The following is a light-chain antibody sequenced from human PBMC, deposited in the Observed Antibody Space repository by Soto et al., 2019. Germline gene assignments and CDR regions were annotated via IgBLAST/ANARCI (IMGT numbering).Light chain of an antibody. CDR1: RCNIGRNS. V-gene: IGLV1-44*01. CDR3: AAWDASLNAWL. J-gene: IGLJ3*02. Sequence: QSVLTQAPSASGAPGQRVTISCSGGRCNIGRNSANWYQQLPGTDPKLLIYNNNQRPSGVFARFSGCESGTSASLAISGLQSADEAGYYYAAWDASLNAWLFGGGTKVTVL. CDR2: NNN.